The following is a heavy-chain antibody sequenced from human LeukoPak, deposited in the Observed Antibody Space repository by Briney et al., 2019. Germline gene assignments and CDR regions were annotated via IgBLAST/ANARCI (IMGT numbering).Heavy chain of an antibody. Sequence: SQTLSLTCTVSGGSISSGGYYWSWIRQHPGKGLEWIGYIYYSGSTYYNPSLKSRVTISVDTSKNQFSLKLSSVTAADTAVYYCARACPEDSSGYYKYYFDYWGQGTLVTVSS. V-gene: IGHV4-31*03. CDR2: IYYSGST. CDR3: ARACPEDSSGYYKYYFDY. D-gene: IGHD3-22*01. J-gene: IGHJ4*02. CDR1: GGSISSGGYY.